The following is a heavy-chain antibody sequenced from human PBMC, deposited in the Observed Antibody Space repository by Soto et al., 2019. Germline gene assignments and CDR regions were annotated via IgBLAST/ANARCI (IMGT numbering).Heavy chain of an antibody. V-gene: IGHV4-59*01. D-gene: IGHD6-13*01. Sequence: QVQLQESGPGLVKPSETLSLTCTVSGGSISSYYWSWIRQPPGKGLEWIGYIYYSGSTNYNPSLKSRVTTSVDTSKNPFSLKRSSVTAADTAVYYCAREGVSSSWYNYYGMDVWGQGTTVTVSS. CDR2: IYYSGST. J-gene: IGHJ6*02. CDR3: AREGVSSSWYNYYGMDV. CDR1: GGSISSYY.